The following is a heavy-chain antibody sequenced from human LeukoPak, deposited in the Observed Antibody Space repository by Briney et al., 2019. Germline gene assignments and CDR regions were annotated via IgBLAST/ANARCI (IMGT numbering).Heavy chain of an antibody. V-gene: IGHV1-24*01. CDR3: ATSLGIVGATGGLAFDI. D-gene: IGHD1-26*01. Sequence: ASVKVSCKVSRYTLTELFMPSVRQAPGKGLEWMGGFDPEDGETIYAQKFQGRVTMTQDTSPHTAYMELSSLRSEDTAGYYCATSLGIVGATGGLAFDIWGQGTMVTVSS. CDR2: FDPEDGET. J-gene: IGHJ3*02. CDR1: RYTLTELF.